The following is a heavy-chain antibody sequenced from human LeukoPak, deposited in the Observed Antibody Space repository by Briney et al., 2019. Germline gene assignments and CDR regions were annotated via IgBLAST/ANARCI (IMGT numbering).Heavy chain of an antibody. CDR2: ISGSGGST. CDR3: AWLPRGSGFDY. V-gene: IGHV3-23*01. CDR1: GFTFSSYA. J-gene: IGHJ4*02. D-gene: IGHD2-15*01. Sequence: GGSPRLSCAASGFTFSSYAMSWVRQAPGKGLEWVSAISGSGGSTYYADSVKGRFTISRDNSKNTLYLQMNSLRAEDTAVYYCAWLPRGSGFDYWGQGTLVTVSS.